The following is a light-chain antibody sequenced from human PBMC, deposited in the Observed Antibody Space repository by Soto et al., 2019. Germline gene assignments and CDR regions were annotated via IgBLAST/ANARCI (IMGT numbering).Light chain of an antibody. Sequence: QSVLTQPPSASGTPGQRVTISCFGGSSNIGTNYVYWYQQLPGTAPKLLIYRNDERPSGVPDRFSGSKSGTSASLAISGLRSEDEADYYCAAWDDSLSGHVVFGGGTKLTVL. J-gene: IGLJ2*01. CDR2: RND. CDR3: AAWDDSLSGHVV. CDR1: SSNIGTNY. V-gene: IGLV1-47*01.